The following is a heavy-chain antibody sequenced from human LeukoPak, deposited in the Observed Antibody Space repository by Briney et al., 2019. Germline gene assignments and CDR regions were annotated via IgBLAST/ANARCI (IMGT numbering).Heavy chain of an antibody. Sequence: GGSLRLSCAASGFTFSSYSMNWVRQAPGKGLEWVSSISGSSSYIYYADSVRGRFTISRDNAKNSLYLQMNSLRAEDTAVYYCARDRAYYDSSGHRHFDYWGQGTLVTVSS. D-gene: IGHD3-22*01. V-gene: IGHV3-21*01. CDR2: ISGSSSYI. CDR3: ARDRAYYDSSGHRHFDY. J-gene: IGHJ4*02. CDR1: GFTFSSYS.